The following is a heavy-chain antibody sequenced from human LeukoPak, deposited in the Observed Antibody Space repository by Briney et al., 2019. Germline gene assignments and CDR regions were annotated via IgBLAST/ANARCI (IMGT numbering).Heavy chain of an antibody. CDR3: ARNIRIARGGSYLYFLYYFDY. J-gene: IGHJ4*02. V-gene: IGHV1-3*01. CDR2: INAGNGNT. Sequence: ASVKVSCKASGYTFTSYAMHWVRQAPGQRLEWMGWINAGNGNTKYSQKFQGRVTITRDTSASTAYMELSSLRSEDTAVYYCARNIRIARGGSYLYFLYYFDYWGQGTLVTVSS. CDR1: GYTFTSYA. D-gene: IGHD1-26*01.